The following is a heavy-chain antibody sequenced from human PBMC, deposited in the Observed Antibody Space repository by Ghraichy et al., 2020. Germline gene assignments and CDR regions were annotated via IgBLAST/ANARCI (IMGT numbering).Heavy chain of an antibody. CDR1: GGTFTNYA. J-gene: IGHJ6*02. CDR2: IIPIFGTT. V-gene: IGHV1-69*13. D-gene: IGHD2-2*01. CDR3: ARALSVVVPSLDV. Sequence: SVKVSCKASGGTFTNYAISWVRQAPGQGLEWMGGIIPIFGTTIYAQKFQGRVTMTAHESTSTTYMELSSLRSEDTAVYYCARALSVVVPSLDVWGQGTTVTVSS.